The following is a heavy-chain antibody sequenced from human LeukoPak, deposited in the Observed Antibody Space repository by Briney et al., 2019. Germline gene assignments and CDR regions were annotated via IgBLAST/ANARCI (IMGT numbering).Heavy chain of an antibody. CDR2: IYYSGST. CDR3: ARGRTFDN. CDR1: GASISSSY. Sequence: SETLSLTCTVPGASISSSYWSWIRQPPGKGLEWIGYIYYSGSTNYNPSLKGRVTMSIDTSKSQFSLKLSSVTAADTAVYYCARGRTFDNWGQGTLVTVSS. V-gene: IGHV4-59*01. J-gene: IGHJ4*02.